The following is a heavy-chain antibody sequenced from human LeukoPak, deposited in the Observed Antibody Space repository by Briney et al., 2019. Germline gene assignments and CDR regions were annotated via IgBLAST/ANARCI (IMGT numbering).Heavy chain of an antibody. D-gene: IGHD2-2*01. J-gene: IGHJ4*02. CDR1: GYTFTSYG. CDR3: ARDSTSQDSLASDY. V-gene: IGHV1-18*01. Sequence: ASVKVSCKASGYTFTSYGISWVRQAPGQGLEWMGWISAYNGNTNYAQKLQGRVTMTTDTSTSTAYMELRSLRSDNTAVYYCARDSTSQDSLASDYWGQGTLVTVSS. CDR2: ISAYNGNT.